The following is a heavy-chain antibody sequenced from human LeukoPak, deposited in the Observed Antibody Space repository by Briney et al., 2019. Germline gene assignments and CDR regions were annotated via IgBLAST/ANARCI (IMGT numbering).Heavy chain of an antibody. D-gene: IGHD3-10*01. CDR3: ARGLDSQFDLWFGEF. CDR1: GYTFTSYG. Sequence: ASVKVSCKSSGYTFTSYGISWVRQAPGQGLEWMGWISAYNGNTNYAQKLQGRVTMTTDTSTSTAYMELRSLRSDDTAVYYCARGLDSQFDLWFGEFWGQGTLVTVSS. V-gene: IGHV1-18*01. J-gene: IGHJ4*02. CDR2: ISAYNGNT.